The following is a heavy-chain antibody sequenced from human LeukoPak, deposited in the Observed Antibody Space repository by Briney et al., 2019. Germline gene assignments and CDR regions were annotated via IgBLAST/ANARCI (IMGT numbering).Heavy chain of an antibody. D-gene: IGHD3-22*01. CDR2: IDSDGSST. Sequence: GGSLRLSCAASGVTFSYYWMHWVRQAPGKGLVWVSRIDSDGSSTSYAGSVKGRFTISRDNAKNTLYLQMNSLRAEDTAVYYCARNYYDRSGRQGGDSFDYWGQGTLVTVSS. CDR3: ARNYYDRSGRQGGDSFDY. J-gene: IGHJ4*02. V-gene: IGHV3-74*01. CDR1: GVTFSYYW.